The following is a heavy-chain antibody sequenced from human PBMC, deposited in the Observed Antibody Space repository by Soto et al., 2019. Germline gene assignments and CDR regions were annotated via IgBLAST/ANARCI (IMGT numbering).Heavy chain of an antibody. V-gene: IGHV1-46*04. CDR2: INPSGGTT. J-gene: IGHJ4*02. CDR3: ARGAAAGVRTFDY. D-gene: IGHD6-13*01. Sequence: QVQLVQSGAEVKKPGASVKVSCKASGYTLTKYYMHWVRQAPGHGLEWMGIINPSGGTTTYAQNLQGRVTMTRDTSTSTVYMELSSLRSEDTAVYYCARGAAAGVRTFDYWGQGTLVTVSS. CDR1: GYTLTKYY.